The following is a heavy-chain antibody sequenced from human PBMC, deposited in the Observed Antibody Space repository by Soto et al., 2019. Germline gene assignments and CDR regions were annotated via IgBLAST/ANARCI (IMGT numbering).Heavy chain of an antibody. Sequence: QVKLLESGGGVVQPGQSLRLSCAASGFSVSNYGMHWVRQAPGKGLEWVAVVWKDGNTKHYGVSVKGRFTISRDNSKITQELELSRVRGEHRAVDYCARGKAWTDEAFDSLGQGTMVTVSS. CDR2: VWKDGNTK. CDR3: ARGKAWTDEAFDS. J-gene: IGHJ3*02. V-gene: IGHV3-33*01. D-gene: IGHD5-12*01. CDR1: GFSVSNYG.